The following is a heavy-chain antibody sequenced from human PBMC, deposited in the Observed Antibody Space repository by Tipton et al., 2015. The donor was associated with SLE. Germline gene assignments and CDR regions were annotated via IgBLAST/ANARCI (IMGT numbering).Heavy chain of an antibody. D-gene: IGHD2-15*01. CDR2: ISGSGGST. CDR3: AKDRIFGYCSGGSCYGQDYFDY. Sequence: SLRLSCAASGFTFSSYAMSWVRQAPGKGLEWVSAISGSGGSTYYADSVKGRFTISRDNSKNTLYLQMNSLRAEDTAVYYCAKDRIFGYCSGGSCYGQDYFDYWGQGTLVTVSS. J-gene: IGHJ4*02. V-gene: IGHV3-23*01. CDR1: GFTFSSYA.